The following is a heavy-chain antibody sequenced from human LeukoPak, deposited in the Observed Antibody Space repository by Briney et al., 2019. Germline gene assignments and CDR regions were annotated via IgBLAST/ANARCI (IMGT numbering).Heavy chain of an antibody. Sequence: ASVKVSCKASGYTFTSYGISWVRQAPGQGLEWMGWISAYNGNTNYAQKLQGRVTMTTDTSTSTAYMELRSLRSDDTAVYYCASQFGDQRYYYYYYMDVWGNGTTVTVSS. CDR2: ISAYNGNT. D-gene: IGHD3-10*01. V-gene: IGHV1-18*01. CDR1: GYTFTSYG. J-gene: IGHJ6*03. CDR3: ASQFGDQRYYYYYYMDV.